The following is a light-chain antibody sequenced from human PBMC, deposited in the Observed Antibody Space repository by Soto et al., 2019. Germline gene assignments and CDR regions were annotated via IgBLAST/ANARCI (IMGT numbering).Light chain of an antibody. Sequence: DIQMTQSPSTLSASVGDRVTITCRASQSISSWLAWYQQKPGKAPKLLIYKASSLESGVPSRFSGSGSGTEFTLTISSLQPDDFATYYCQQYSIFSLTFCGGTKVEIK. CDR3: QQYSIFSLT. V-gene: IGKV1-5*03. CDR1: QSISSW. J-gene: IGKJ4*01. CDR2: KAS.